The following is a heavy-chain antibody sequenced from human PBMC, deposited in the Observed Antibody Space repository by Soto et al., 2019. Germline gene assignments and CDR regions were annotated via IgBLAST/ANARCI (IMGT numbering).Heavy chain of an antibody. V-gene: IGHV4-59*01. CDR3: ARFANDILTPRCGMDV. CDR1: GGSISSYY. J-gene: IGHJ6*02. Sequence: PSETLSLTCTVSGGSISSYYWSWIRQPPGKGLEWIGYIYYSGSTNYNPSLKSRVTISVDTSKNQFSLKLSSVTAADTAVYYCARFANDILTPRCGMDVWGQGTMVTVSS. D-gene: IGHD3-9*01. CDR2: IYYSGST.